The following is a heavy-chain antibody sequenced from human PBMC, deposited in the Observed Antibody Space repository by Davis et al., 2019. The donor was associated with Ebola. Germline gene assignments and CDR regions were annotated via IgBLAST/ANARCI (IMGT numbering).Heavy chain of an antibody. CDR3: ARDQRYDFWSGYYLGEAWFDP. J-gene: IGHJ5*02. Sequence: PSETLSLTCTVSGGSISSHYWSWIRQPPGKGLEWIGYIYYSGSTNYNPSLKSRVTISVDTSKNQFSLKLSSVTAADTAVYYCARDQRYDFWSGYYLGEAWFDPWGQGTLVTVSS. V-gene: IGHV4-59*11. D-gene: IGHD3-3*01. CDR1: GGSISSHY. CDR2: IYYSGST.